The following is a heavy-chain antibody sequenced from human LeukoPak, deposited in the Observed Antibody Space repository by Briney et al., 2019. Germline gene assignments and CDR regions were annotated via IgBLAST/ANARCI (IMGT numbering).Heavy chain of an antibody. CDR2: INGGGYTT. CDR1: GFTFSSYA. Sequence: GGSLRLSCAASGFTFSSYAMSWVRQAPGKGLEWVSAINGGGYTTYYADSVKGRFTISRDSSKNTLYLQMNSLRPEDTAVYYCAVFRGYFYAMDVWGQGTTVTVSS. V-gene: IGHV3-23*01. CDR3: AVFRGYFYAMDV. D-gene: IGHD3-16*01. J-gene: IGHJ6*02.